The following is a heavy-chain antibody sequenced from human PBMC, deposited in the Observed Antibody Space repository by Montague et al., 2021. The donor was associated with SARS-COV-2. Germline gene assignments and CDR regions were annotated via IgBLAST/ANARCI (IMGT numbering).Heavy chain of an antibody. CDR3: ARTFWGSWFGESWFGP. J-gene: IGHJ5*02. V-gene: IGHV4-4*07. CDR2: IYTNETT. Sequence: SETLSLTCTVSGGSISTYYWSWIRQPAGKGLEWIGRIYTNETTNYNPSLKSRVTMSVDTSKNQFSLKLTSVTAADTAVYYGARTFWGSWFGESWFGPWGQGTLVTVSS. CDR1: GGSISTYY. D-gene: IGHD3-10*01.